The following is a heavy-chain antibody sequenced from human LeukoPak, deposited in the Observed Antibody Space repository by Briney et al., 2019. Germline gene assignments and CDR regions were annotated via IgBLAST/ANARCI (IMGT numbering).Heavy chain of an antibody. Sequence: PGGSLRLSCAASGFTSGFTFGNFPMSWVRQAPGEGLEWVSGISGTGAYTYYADSVKGRFTISRDNSKDTLYLHINSLRAEDTAVYYCAKDRQAGNRYDYWGQGTLVTVSS. CDR1: GFTFGNFP. J-gene: IGHJ4*02. CDR2: ISGTGAYT. V-gene: IGHV3-23*01. D-gene: IGHD1-14*01. CDR3: AKDRQAGNRYDY.